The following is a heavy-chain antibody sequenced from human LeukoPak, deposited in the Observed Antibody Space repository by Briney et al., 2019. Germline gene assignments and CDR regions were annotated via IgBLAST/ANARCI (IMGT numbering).Heavy chain of an antibody. V-gene: IGHV4-59*01. J-gene: IGHJ4*02. D-gene: IGHD6-19*01. CDR3: ARFSIAVAGYDY. Sequence: SETLSLTCTVSGGSISSYNWSWIRQPLGKGLEWIGYIYYSGSTNYNPSLKSRVTISVDTSKNQFSLKLSSVTAADTAVYYCARFSIAVAGYDYWGQGTLVTVSS. CDR2: IYYSGST. CDR1: GGSISSYN.